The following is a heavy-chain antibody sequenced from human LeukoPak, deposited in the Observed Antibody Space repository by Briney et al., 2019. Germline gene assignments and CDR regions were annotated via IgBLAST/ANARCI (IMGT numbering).Heavy chain of an antibody. CDR1: GFTFSSYA. CDR3: AKARGFGPTYFQH. D-gene: IGHD3-10*01. J-gene: IGHJ1*01. CDR2: ISGSGGST. V-gene: IGHV3-23*01. Sequence: GGSLRLSCAASGFTFSSYAMSWVRQAPGKGLEWVSAISGSGGSTYYADSVKGRFTTSRDNSKNTLYLQMNSLRAEDTAVYYCAKARGFGPTYFQHWGQGTLVTVSS.